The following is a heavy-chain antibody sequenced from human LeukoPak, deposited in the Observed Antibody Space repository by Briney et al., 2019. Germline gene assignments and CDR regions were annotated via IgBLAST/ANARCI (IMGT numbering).Heavy chain of an antibody. Sequence: GGSLRLSCAASGFTFNNYWMSWVRQAPEKGLELVANIKQDGSEKYYVDSVRGRFTISRDNARNSLFVQMNNLRAEDTAIYYCARGYSDYGGQDFDYWGQGTLVTVSS. V-gene: IGHV3-7*04. CDR2: IKQDGSEK. J-gene: IGHJ4*02. CDR3: ARGYSDYGGQDFDY. D-gene: IGHD4-11*01. CDR1: GFTFNNYW.